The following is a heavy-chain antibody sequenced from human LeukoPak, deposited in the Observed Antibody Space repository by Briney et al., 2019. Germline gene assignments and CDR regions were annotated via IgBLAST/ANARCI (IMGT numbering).Heavy chain of an antibody. Sequence: ASVKVSCKASGYTFTSYGISWVRQAPGQGLEWMGWISAYNGNTNYAQKLQGRVAMTTDTSTSTAYMELRSLRSDDTAVYYCARDSGYYYGSGSHKYYYYGMDVWGQGTTVTVSS. V-gene: IGHV1-18*01. CDR1: GYTFTSYG. J-gene: IGHJ6*02. CDR2: ISAYNGNT. D-gene: IGHD3-10*01. CDR3: ARDSGYYYGSGSHKYYYYGMDV.